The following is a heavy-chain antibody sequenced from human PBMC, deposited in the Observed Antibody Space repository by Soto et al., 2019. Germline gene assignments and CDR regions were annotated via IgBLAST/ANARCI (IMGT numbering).Heavy chain of an antibody. CDR2: ISGSGGST. D-gene: IGHD1-1*01. J-gene: IGHJ6*03. V-gene: IGHV3-23*01. CDR1: GFTFSSYA. CDR3: ASTPVGTPLGRFYYYYYMDV. Sequence: EVQLLESGGGLVQPGGSLRLSCAASGFTFSSYAMSWVRQAPGKGLEWVSAISGSGGSTYYADSVKGRFTISRDNSKNTLYLQMNSLRAEDTAVYYCASTPVGTPLGRFYYYYYMDVWGKGTTVTVSS.